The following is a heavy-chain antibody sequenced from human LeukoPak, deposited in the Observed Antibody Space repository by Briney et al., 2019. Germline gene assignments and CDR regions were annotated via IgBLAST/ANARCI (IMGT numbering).Heavy chain of an antibody. CDR3: ARAHDYGDFDAFDI. CDR2: IYSGGST. Sequence: GGSLRLSCAASGFTVSRNYMSWVRQAPGKGLEWVSVIYSGGSTYYADSVKGRFTISRDNSKNTLYLQMNSLRAEDTAVYYCARAHDYGDFDAFDIWGQGTMVTVSS. CDR1: GFTVSRNY. D-gene: IGHD4-17*01. J-gene: IGHJ3*02. V-gene: IGHV3-66*01.